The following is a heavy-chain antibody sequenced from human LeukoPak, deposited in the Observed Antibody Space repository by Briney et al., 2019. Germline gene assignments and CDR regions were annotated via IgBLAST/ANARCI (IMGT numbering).Heavy chain of an antibody. CDR2: IIPIFGTA. D-gene: IGHD6-13*01. CDR1: GGTFSSYA. Sequence: ASVKVSFKASGGTFSSYAISWVRQAHGQGLEWMGGIIPIFGTANYAQKFQGRVTITTDESTSTAYLELSSLRSEDTAVYYCASSGYSSSWYYFDYWGQGTLVTVSS. J-gene: IGHJ4*02. CDR3: ASSGYSSSWYYFDY. V-gene: IGHV1-69*05.